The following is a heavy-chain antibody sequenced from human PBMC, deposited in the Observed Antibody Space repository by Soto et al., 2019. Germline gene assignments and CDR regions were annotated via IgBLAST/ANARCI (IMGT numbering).Heavy chain of an antibody. CDR1: GGTFSSYA. CDR2: IIPIFGTA. D-gene: IGHD3-10*01. Sequence: QVQLVQSGAEVKKPGSSVKVSCKASGGTFSSYAISWVRQAPGQGLEWMGGIIPIFGTANYAQKFQGRVTITADESTSTDYMELSRLRSEDTAVYYCASGTASMVRGVIGPDYYYYGMDVWGQGTTVTVSS. V-gene: IGHV1-69*01. J-gene: IGHJ6*02. CDR3: ASGTASMVRGVIGPDYYYYGMDV.